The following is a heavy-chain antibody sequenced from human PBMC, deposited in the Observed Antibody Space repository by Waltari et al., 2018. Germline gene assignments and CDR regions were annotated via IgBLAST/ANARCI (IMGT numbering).Heavy chain of an antibody. CDR3: ARGYCSGGSCYFDY. Sequence: QVQLVQSGAEVKKPGSSVKVSCKASGGTFSSYAISWVRQAPGQGLEWMGRIIPIVVTENDAQKFQGRVTITADKSTSTAYMELSSLRSEDTAVYYCARGYCSGGSCYFDYWGQGTLVTVSS. J-gene: IGHJ4*02. D-gene: IGHD2-15*01. V-gene: IGHV1-69*08. CDR1: GGTFSSYA. CDR2: IIPIVVTE.